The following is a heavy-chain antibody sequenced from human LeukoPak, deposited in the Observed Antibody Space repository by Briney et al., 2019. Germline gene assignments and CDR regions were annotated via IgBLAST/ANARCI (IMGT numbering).Heavy chain of an antibody. J-gene: IGHJ4*02. Sequence: GGSLRLSCAASGFAFSKYPMHWVRQAPGKGLEWVAVISYDVGSNTYYADSVKGRFTISRDNSKNTLYLQMNSLRAEDTAVYYCARLNLGYGYFLEATKRDYWGQGTLVAVSS. CDR2: ISYDVGSNT. CDR3: ARLNLGYGYFLEATKRDY. CDR1: GFAFSKYP. D-gene: IGHD5-18*01. V-gene: IGHV3-30-3*01.